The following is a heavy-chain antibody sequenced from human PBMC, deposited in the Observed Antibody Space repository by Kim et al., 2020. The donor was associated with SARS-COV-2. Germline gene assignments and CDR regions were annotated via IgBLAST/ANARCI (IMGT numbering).Heavy chain of an antibody. Sequence: SETLSLTCAVYGGSFSGYYWSWIRQPPGKGLEWIGEINHSGSTNYNPSLKSRVTISVDTSKNQFSLKLSSVTAADTAVYYCARGWAGSGSYYNAYYYGMDVWGQGTTVTVSS. CDR1: GGSFSGYY. V-gene: IGHV4-34*01. D-gene: IGHD3-10*01. CDR3: ARGWAGSGSYYNAYYYGMDV. CDR2: INHSGST. J-gene: IGHJ6*02.